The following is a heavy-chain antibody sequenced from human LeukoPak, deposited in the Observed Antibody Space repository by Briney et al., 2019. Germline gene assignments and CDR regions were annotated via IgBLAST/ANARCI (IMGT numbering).Heavy chain of an antibody. Sequence: GGSLRLSCAASGFTFSSYWMSWVRQAPGKGLEWVANIKQDGSEKYYVDSVKDRFTISRDNAKNSLYLQMNSLRAEETAVYYCARDRRYSSSWYFGYWGQGTLVTVSS. J-gene: IGHJ4*02. D-gene: IGHD6-13*01. CDR2: IKQDGSEK. CDR3: ARDRRYSSSWYFGY. V-gene: IGHV3-7*01. CDR1: GFTFSSYW.